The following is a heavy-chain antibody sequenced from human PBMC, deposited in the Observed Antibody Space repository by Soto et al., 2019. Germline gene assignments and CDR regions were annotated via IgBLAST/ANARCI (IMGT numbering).Heavy chain of an antibody. CDR3: AKSPDFYYSGMCV. CDR2: ISGSGANT. J-gene: IGHJ6*02. Sequence: EVQLLESGGGLVQPGGSQRLSCAASGFTFSAYAMTWVRQAPGKGLEWVSSISGSGANTYYADSVKGRFTISRDNFKNTLSLQMNSLRADDTAVYYCAKSPDFYYSGMCVWGQGITVSVSS. CDR1: GFTFSAYA. V-gene: IGHV3-23*01.